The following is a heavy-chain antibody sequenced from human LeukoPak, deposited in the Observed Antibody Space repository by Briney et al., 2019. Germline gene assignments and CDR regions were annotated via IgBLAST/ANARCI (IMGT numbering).Heavy chain of an antibody. J-gene: IGHJ4*02. D-gene: IGHD2-21*02. CDR3: VREDTPATANY. Sequence: PGGSLRLSCAASGFTFANHAMSWVRQPAGKGMEWVSAISGGGDITYYADSVKGRFTISRDNSKDTLFLQMHSLRPGDTAVYYCVREDTPATANYWGQGTLVTISS. CDR2: ISGGGDIT. CDR1: GFTFANHA. V-gene: IGHV3-23*01.